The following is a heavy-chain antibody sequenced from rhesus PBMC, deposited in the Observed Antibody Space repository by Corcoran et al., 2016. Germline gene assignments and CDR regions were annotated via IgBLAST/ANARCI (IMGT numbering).Heavy chain of an antibody. CDR3: ARVGSSWSEWDTVGTEWYFDL. CDR2: IYGSGRSN. V-gene: IGHV4S14*01. D-gene: IGHD5-42*01. CDR1: GYSISSGYY. Sequence: QVQLQESGPGLVKPSETLSLTCAVSGYSISSGYYWGWIRQPPGKGLEGIGSIYGSGRSNYLNPSLKSRVTLSVDTSKNQFSRKRRSVTAADTAVDYCARVGSSWSEWDTVGTEWYFDLWGPGTPITISS. J-gene: IGHJ2*01.